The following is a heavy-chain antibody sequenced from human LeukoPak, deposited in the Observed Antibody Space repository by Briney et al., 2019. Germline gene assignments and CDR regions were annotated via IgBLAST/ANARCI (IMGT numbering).Heavy chain of an antibody. J-gene: IGHJ4*02. CDR3: VRELARAGSFDY. CDR2: ITTSNYI. CDR1: GFTFSSHS. V-gene: IGHV3-21*01. D-gene: IGHD6-19*01. Sequence: PGGSLRLSCVVAGFTFSSHSVNWVRQAPGKGLEWVLSITTSNYIFYAESVKGRFTISRDNAKNSLYLQMTSLRAEDTAVYYCVRELARAGSFDYWGQGTLVTVSS.